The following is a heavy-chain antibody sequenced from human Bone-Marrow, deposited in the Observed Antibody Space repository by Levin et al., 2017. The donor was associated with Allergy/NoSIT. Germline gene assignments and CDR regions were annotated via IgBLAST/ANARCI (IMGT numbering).Heavy chain of an antibody. CDR3: TTAIMRSSISY. D-gene: IGHD3-16*01. Sequence: GESLKISCAASGFTFSTYWMRWVRQTPGKGLESVANIKQDGTEKYYVDSVKGRFTISRDNGKNSLFLEMNNLRAEDTAVYYCTTAIMRSSISYCGQGTLVTVSS. J-gene: IGHJ4*02. CDR1: GFTFSTYW. CDR2: IKQDGTEK. V-gene: IGHV3-7*01.